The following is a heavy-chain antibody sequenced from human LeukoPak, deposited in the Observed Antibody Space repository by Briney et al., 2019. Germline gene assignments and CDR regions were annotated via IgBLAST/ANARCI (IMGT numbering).Heavy chain of an antibody. V-gene: IGHV3-11*04. Sequence: GGSLRLSCAASGFTFSDYYMSWIRQAPGKGLEWVSYISSSGSTIYYADSVKGRFTISRDNAKNSLYLQMNSLRAEDTAVYYCASKVAGTSYYFDYWGQGTLVTVSS. D-gene: IGHD6-19*01. J-gene: IGHJ4*02. CDR2: ISSSGSTI. CDR1: GFTFSDYY. CDR3: ASKVAGTSYYFDY.